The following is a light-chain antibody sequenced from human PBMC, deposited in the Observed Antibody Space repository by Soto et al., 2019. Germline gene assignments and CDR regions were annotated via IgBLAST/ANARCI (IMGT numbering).Light chain of an antibody. J-gene: IGKJ1*01. CDR2: DAS. V-gene: IGKV1-5*01. Sequence: DIQMTQSPSALSASVGDRVTITCRASQSISTWLAWYQQTPGKAPKVLIYDASKLEAGVPSRFSGTGSGTQFTLTISSLQSDDFGVFYCQQYGNPPQTFGQGTRVEV. CDR3: QQYGNPPQT. CDR1: QSISTW.